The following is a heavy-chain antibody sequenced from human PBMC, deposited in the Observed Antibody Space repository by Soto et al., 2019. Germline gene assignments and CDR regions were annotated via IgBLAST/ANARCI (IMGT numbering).Heavy chain of an antibody. J-gene: IGHJ5*02. CDR3: ARDRLWFGELSVFDP. D-gene: IGHD3-10*01. Sequence: QVQLQESGPGLVKPSQTLSLTCTVSGGSISSGGYYWSWIRQHPGKGLEWIGYIYYSGSTYYNPSLKSRVTISVDTSKNQCSLKLSSVTAADTAVYYCARDRLWFGELSVFDPWGQGTLVTVSS. CDR1: GGSISSGGYY. CDR2: IYYSGST. V-gene: IGHV4-31*03.